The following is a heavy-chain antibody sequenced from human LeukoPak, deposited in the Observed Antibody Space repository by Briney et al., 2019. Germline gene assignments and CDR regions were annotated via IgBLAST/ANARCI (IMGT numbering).Heavy chain of an antibody. V-gene: IGHV4-61*02. CDR3: ARLAYGSGTALLDL. CDR2: IYSSGST. J-gene: IGHJ5*02. CDR1: SGSISSGTYY. D-gene: IGHD3-10*01. Sequence: PSETLSLTCTVSSGSISSGTYYWSWIRQPAGKGLEWIGRIYSSGSTNYNPSLKSRFTISVDTSKNQFSLKLSSVTAADTAMYYCARLAYGSGTALLDLWGQGTLVTVSS.